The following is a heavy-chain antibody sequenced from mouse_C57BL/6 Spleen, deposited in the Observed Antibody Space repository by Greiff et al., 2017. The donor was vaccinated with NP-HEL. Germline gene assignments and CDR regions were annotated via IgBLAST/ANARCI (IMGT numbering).Heavy chain of an antibody. J-gene: IGHJ3*01. Sequence: VQLQQPGAELVKPGASVKMSCKASGYTFTSYWITWVKQRPGQGLEWIGDIYPGSGSTNYNEKFKSKATLTVDTSSSTAYMQLSSLTSEDSAVYYCARGIYYGSIDLSYCGQGTLFTVSA. CDR3: ARGIYYGSIDLSY. V-gene: IGHV1-55*01. CDR1: GYTFTSYW. D-gene: IGHD1-1*01. CDR2: IYPGSGST.